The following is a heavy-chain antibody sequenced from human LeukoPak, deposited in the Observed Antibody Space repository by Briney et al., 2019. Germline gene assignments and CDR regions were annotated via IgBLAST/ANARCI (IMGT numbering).Heavy chain of an antibody. D-gene: IGHD4-11*01. CDR3: ARGSYSNPDY. V-gene: IGHV3-48*04. CDR2: ISSSGSTI. Sequence: GGSLRLSCAASGFTFSSYSMNWVRQAPGKGLEWVSYISSSGSTIYYADSVKGRFTISRDNAKNSLYLQMNSLRAEDTAVYYCARGSYSNPDYWGQGTLVTVSS. J-gene: IGHJ4*02. CDR1: GFTFSSYS.